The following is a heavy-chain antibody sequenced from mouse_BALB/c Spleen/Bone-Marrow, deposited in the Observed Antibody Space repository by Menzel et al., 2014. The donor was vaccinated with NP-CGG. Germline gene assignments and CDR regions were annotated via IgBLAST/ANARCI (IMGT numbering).Heavy chain of an antibody. J-gene: IGHJ2*01. D-gene: IGHD1-1*01. CDR1: GYTFTSYC. CDR3: PIDSITTVVAPDY. V-gene: IGHV1-69*02. CDR2: IDPSDSYT. Sequence: VRLQQSGAGLVKPGASVKLSCKASGYTFTSYCMHWVKQRPGQGLEWIGEIDPSDSYTNYNQKFKGKATLTVDKSSXTAYMQLSSLTSEDSAVYYCPIDSITTVVAPDYWGQGTPLTVSS.